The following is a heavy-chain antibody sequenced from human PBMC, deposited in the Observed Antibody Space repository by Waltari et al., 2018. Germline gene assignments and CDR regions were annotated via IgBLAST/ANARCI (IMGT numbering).Heavy chain of an antibody. D-gene: IGHD1-26*01. J-gene: IGHJ5*02. CDR2: ISGSGGST. Sequence: EVQLLESGGGLVQPGGSLRLSCAASGFTFSSYAMSWVRQAPGKGLEWVSAISGSGGSTYYADSVKGRFTISRDNSKNTLYLQMNSLRAEDTAVYYCAKASEMETYSDSSAWFDPWGQGTLVTVSS. CDR1: GFTFSSYA. V-gene: IGHV3-23*01. CDR3: AKASEMETYSDSSAWFDP.